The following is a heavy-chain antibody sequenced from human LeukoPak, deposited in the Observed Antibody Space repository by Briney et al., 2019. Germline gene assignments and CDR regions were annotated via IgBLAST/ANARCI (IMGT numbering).Heavy chain of an antibody. D-gene: IGHD2-21*01. CDR2: ISSSSSYI. J-gene: IGHJ4*02. CDR1: GFTFSSYS. CDR3: ARDSQPRAYCGGDCYMVY. V-gene: IGHV3-21*01. Sequence: PGGSLRLSCAASGFTFSSYSMNWVRQAPGKGLEWVSSISSSSSYIYYADSVKSRFTISRDNAKNSLYLQMNSLRAEDTAVYYCARDSQPRAYCGGDCYMVYWGQGTLVTVSS.